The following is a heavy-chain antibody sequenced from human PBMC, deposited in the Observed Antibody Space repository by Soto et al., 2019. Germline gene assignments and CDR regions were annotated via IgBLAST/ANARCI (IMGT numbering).Heavy chain of an antibody. Sequence: QVQLRESGPGLVKPSQTLSLTCTISGGSFSSGGYYWSWIRQHPGKGLECIGYTYYSANTYYNPSLKSRITISIDASKNQFSLKLSSVTAADTAVYYCARSPHTLYYYYKGMDVWGQGTTVTVSS. CDR1: GGSFSSGGYY. D-gene: IGHD5-18*01. V-gene: IGHV4-31*03. CDR3: ARSPHTLYYYYKGMDV. CDR2: TYYSANT. J-gene: IGHJ6*02.